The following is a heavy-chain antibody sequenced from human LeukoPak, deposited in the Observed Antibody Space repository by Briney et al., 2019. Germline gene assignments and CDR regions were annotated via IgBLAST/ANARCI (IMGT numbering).Heavy chain of an antibody. CDR2: ISYDGSNK. Sequence: GGSLRLSCAASGFTFSSYAMHWVRQAPGKGLEWVAVISYDGSNKYYADSVKGRFTISRDNSKNTLYLQMNSLRAEVTAVYYCGRALYGAYDYWGQGTLVTVSS. CDR1: GFTFSSYA. CDR3: GRALYGAYDY. J-gene: IGHJ4*02. D-gene: IGHD4-17*01. V-gene: IGHV3-30-3*01.